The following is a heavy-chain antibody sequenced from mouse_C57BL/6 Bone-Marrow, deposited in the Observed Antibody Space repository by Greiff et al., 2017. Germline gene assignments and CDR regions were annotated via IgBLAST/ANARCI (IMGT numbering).Heavy chain of an antibody. V-gene: IGHV10-1*01. CDR2: IRSKSNNYAT. D-gene: IGHD2-3*01. Sequence: EVHLVESGGGLVQPKGSLKLSCAASGFSFNTYAMNWVRQAPGKGLEWVARIRSKSNNYATYYADSVKDRFTISRDDSESMLYLQMNNLKTEDTAMYYCVGFDGYGDYWGQGTSVTVSS. CDR1: GFSFNTYA. CDR3: VGFDGYGDY. J-gene: IGHJ4*01.